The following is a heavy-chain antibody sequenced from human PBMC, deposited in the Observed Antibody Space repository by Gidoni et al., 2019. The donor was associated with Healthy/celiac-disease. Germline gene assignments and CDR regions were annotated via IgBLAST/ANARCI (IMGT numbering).Heavy chain of an antibody. CDR1: GFPFSSYW. CDR3: ARALIVWGTYFDY. D-gene: IGHD3-16*01. J-gene: IGHJ4*02. V-gene: IGHV3-7*01. CDR2: IKQDGSEK. Sequence: EVQLVESGGGLVQPGGSLRLSCAASGFPFSSYWMSWVRQAPGKGLEWVANIKQDGSEKYYVDSVKGRFTISRDNAKNSLYLQMNSLRAEDTAVYYCARALIVWGTYFDYWGQGTLVTVSS.